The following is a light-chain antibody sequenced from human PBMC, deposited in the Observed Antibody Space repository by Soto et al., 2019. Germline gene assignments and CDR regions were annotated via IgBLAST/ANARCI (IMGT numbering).Light chain of an antibody. Sequence: DIQMTQAPSSLSAYVGDRVTITCRASQGINNYLAWYQQKPGKVPKLLIYAASTLQSAVPSRFSGSGSGTDFTLTISSLQPEDFATYYCQKYNTSPWTFGQGTQVEIK. CDR2: AAS. CDR3: QKYNTSPWT. J-gene: IGKJ1*01. V-gene: IGKV1-27*01. CDR1: QGINNY.